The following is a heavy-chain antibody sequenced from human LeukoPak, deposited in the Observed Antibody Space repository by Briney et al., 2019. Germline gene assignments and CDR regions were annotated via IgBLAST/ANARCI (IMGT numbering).Heavy chain of an antibody. CDR1: GFSLSTSGMR. J-gene: IGHJ4*02. CDR2: IDWDEDK. Sequence: SGPTLANPTQTLTLTCIFSGFSLSTSGMRASWIRQPPGKALEWLARIDWDEDKFYSTSLKTRLTISKDTSKNQVVLTMTNMDPVDTATYYCARMASQGYFDYWGQGTLVTVSS. CDR3: ARMASQGYFDY. V-gene: IGHV2-70*04.